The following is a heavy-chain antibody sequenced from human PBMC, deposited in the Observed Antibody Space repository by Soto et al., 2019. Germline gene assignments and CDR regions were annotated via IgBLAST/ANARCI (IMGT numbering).Heavy chain of an antibody. V-gene: IGHV1-69*12. J-gene: IGHJ6*02. CDR1: GGTFSSYA. D-gene: IGHD6-13*01. CDR2: LIPIFGTA. Sequence: QVQLVQSGAEVKKPGSSVKVSCKASGGTFSSYAISWVRQAPGQGLEWMGGLIPIFGTANYAQKFQGRVTMTADDSTSTAYMELSSVRSEDTAVYYWARGMSAAGTYYYYGMYVWGQGTTVTVSS. CDR3: ARGMSAAGTYYYYGMYV.